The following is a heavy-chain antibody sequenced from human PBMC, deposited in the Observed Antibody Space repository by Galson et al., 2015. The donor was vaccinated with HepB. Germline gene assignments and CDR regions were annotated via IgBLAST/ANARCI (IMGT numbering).Heavy chain of an antibody. D-gene: IGHD6-13*01. V-gene: IGHV4-34*01. CDR2: INHSGST. Sequence: SETLSLTCAVYGGSFSGYYWSWIRQPPGKGLEWIGEINHSGSTNYNPSLKSRVTISVDTSKNQFSLKLSSVTAADTAVYYCARAGLAAAGTPDWFDPWGQGTLVTVSS. CDR1: GGSFSGYY. CDR3: ARAGLAAAGTPDWFDP. J-gene: IGHJ5*02.